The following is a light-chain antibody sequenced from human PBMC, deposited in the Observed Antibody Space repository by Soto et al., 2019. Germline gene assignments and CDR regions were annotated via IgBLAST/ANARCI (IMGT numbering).Light chain of an antibody. J-gene: IGKJ1*01. CDR3: QHYNNWPPWT. CDR2: GAF. V-gene: IGKV3-15*01. CDR1: QSVSIN. Sequence: EIVMTQSPATLSVSPGERATLSCRASQSVSINLAWYQQKPGQAPRLLIYGAFTSATGIPARFSGSGSGTEFNLTISSLQSEDFVVYYCQHYNNWPPWTFGQGTKVEIK.